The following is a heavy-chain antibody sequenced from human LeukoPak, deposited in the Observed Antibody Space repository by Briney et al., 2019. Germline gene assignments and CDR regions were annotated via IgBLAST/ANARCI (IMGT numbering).Heavy chain of an antibody. CDR3: SAYYNGRGDY. CDR2: SISRSGGVTT. J-gene: IGHJ4*02. CDR1: GVTFRNAW. D-gene: IGHD3-10*01. Sequence: PGGSLRLSCAASGVTFRNAWMTWVRQAPGRGLEWGGRSISRSGGVTTEYAAPVKGRFTISRDDSRNTVYLQMNSLKIEDTAVYYCSAYYNGRGDYWGQGTLVTVSS. V-gene: IGHV3-15*01.